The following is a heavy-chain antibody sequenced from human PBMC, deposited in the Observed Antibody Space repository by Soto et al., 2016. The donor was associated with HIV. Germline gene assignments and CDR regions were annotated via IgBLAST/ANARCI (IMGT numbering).Heavy chain of an antibody. CDR1: GFTFGNAW. D-gene: IGHD6-13*01. J-gene: IGHJ4*02. Sequence: EVQLVESGGGLVKPGGSLRLSCAASGFTFGNAWMSWVRQAPGKGLEWVGRIKSKTDGGTTDYAAPVKGRFTISRDDSKNTLYLQMNSLKTEDTAVYYCTTDSAIAALAFDYWGQGTLVTVSS. V-gene: IGHV3-15*01. CDR3: TTDSAIAALAFDY. CDR2: IKSKTDGGTT.